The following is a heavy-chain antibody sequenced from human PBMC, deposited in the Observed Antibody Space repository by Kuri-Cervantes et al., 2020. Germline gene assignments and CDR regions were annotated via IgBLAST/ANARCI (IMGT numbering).Heavy chain of an antibody. CDR1: GYTFTSYD. V-gene: IGHV1-2*02. CDR3: ARGPPRGCSGGSCPTVFDY. J-gene: IGHJ4*02. Sequence: ASVKVSCRASGYTFTSYDINWVRQAPGQGLEWMGWINPNSGGTNYAQKFQGRVTMTRDTSISTAYMELSRLRSDDTAVYYCARGPPRGCSGGSCPTVFDYWGQGTLVTVSS. CDR2: INPNSGGT. D-gene: IGHD2-15*01.